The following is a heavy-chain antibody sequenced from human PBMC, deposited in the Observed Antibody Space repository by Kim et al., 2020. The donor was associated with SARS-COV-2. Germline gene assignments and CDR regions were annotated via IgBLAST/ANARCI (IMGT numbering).Heavy chain of an antibody. CDR2: IYDSGST. CDR3: ARRARDSSWGDY. Sequence: SETLSLTCTVSGGSISSYYWGWIRQPPGKGLEWIGCIYDSGSTNYNPSLKSRVTISVDTSKNQFALKLSSVTAADTAVYYCARRARDSSWGDYWGQGTLGTVSS. V-gene: IGHV4-59*13. J-gene: IGHJ4*02. CDR1: GGSISSYY. D-gene: IGHD6-13*01.